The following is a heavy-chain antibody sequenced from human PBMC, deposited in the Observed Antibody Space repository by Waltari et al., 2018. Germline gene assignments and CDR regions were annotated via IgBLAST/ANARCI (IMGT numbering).Heavy chain of an antibody. J-gene: IGHJ6*02. CDR3: ARDKGPYGDYPDYYYYGMDV. Sequence: QVQLQESGPGLVKPSETLSLTCTVSGGSISSYYWSWIRQPPGKGLEWIGCIYYSGSTNYNPSHKSRVTISVDTSKNQFTLKLVSVTAADTAVYYGARDKGPYGDYPDYYYYGMDVWGQGTTVTVSS. CDR2: IYYSGST. D-gene: IGHD4-17*01. CDR1: GGSISSYY. V-gene: IGHV4-59*01.